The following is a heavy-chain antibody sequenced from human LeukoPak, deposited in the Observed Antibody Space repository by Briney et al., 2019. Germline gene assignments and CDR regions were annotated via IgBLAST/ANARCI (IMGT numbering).Heavy chain of an antibody. J-gene: IGHJ4*02. D-gene: IGHD6-13*01. CDR3: AREEGVAAAGAHFDY. CDR2: IKQDGSET. V-gene: IGHV3-7*01. Sequence: GGSLRLSCAASGFTISSYWMNWVRQAPGKGLEWVANIKQDGSETKYVDSVKGRFTISRDNAKNSLNLQMNSLRAEDTAVYYCAREEGVAAAGAHFDYWGQGTLVTVSS. CDR1: GFTISSYW.